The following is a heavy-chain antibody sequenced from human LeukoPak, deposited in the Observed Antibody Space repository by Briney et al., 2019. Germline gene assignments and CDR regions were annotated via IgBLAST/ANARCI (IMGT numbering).Heavy chain of an antibody. J-gene: IGHJ6*03. D-gene: IGHD7-27*01. Sequence: SETLSLTCTVSGGSISSSSYYWGWIRQPPGKGLEWIGSIYYSGSTYYNPSLKSRVTISVHTSKNQFSLKLSSVTAADTAVYYCARRVLANWGYYYYMDVWGKGTTVTVSS. V-gene: IGHV4-39*01. CDR3: ARRVLANWGYYYYMDV. CDR2: IYYSGST. CDR1: GGSISSSSYY.